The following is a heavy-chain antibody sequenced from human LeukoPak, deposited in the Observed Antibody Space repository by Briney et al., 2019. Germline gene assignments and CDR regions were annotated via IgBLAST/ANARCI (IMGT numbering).Heavy chain of an antibody. D-gene: IGHD3-22*01. CDR1: GGTFSSYA. V-gene: IGHV1-69*05. CDR3: ARVRLTTDYYDSSGIDY. CDR2: IIPIFGTA. Sequence: GASVKVSCKASGGTFSSYAISWVRQAPGQGLEWMGGIIPIFGTANYAQKFQRRVTITTDESTSTAYMELSSLRSEDTAVYYCARVRLTTDYYDSSGIDYWGQGTLVTVSS. J-gene: IGHJ4*02.